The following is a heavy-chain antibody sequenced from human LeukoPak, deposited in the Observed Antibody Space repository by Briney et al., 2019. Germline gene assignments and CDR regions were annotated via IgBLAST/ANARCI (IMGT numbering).Heavy chain of an antibody. CDR3: ARDPEVQYYYDSTGLRGDY. V-gene: IGHV3-48*03. Sequence: GGSLRLSCAASGFTFSSYEMNWVRQAPGEGLEWVSYISSSGSTIYYAVSVKGRFTISRDNAKNSLYLQMNSLRAEDTAVYYCARDPEVQYYYDSTGLRGDYWGQGTLVTVSS. J-gene: IGHJ4*02. CDR1: GFTFSSYE. CDR2: ISSSGSTI. D-gene: IGHD3-22*01.